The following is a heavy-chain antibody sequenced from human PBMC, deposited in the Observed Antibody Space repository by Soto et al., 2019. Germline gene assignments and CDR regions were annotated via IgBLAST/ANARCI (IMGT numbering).Heavy chain of an antibody. V-gene: IGHV1-18*01. CDR3: ARVAATGWFDP. CDR2: ISAYNGNT. CDR1: RGTSARCC. Sequence: ASLAVPSKPSRGTSARCCIGELPQASSQWCGRMGWISAYNGNTNYAQKLQGRVTMTTDTSTSTAYMELRSLRSDDTAVYYCARVAATGWFDPWGQGTLVTVSS. J-gene: IGHJ5*02. D-gene: IGHD6-19*01.